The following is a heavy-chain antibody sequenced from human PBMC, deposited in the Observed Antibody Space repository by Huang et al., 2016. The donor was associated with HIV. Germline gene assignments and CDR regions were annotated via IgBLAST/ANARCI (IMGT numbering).Heavy chain of an antibody. CDR3: ARDGVMLDY. CDR1: GFTFSSYW. D-gene: IGHD3-16*01. J-gene: IGHJ4*02. V-gene: IGHV3-74*01. Sequence: EVQLVESGGGLVQPGGSLRLSCAASGFTFSSYWLHWVRQAPGKGLGWGLLINSDGSSTSYADSVKGRFTISRDNAKNTLYLQMNSLRAEDTAVYYCARDGVMLDYWGQGTLFTVSS. CDR2: INSDGSST.